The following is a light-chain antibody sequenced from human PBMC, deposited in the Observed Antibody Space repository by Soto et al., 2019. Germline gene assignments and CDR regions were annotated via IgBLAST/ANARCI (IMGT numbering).Light chain of an antibody. V-gene: IGKV1-39*01. Sequence: DIQMTQSPSSLSASVGDRVTITCRASQSISTYLNWYQHKPGKAPKLLIYAASILQSGVPSRFSGSGSGTDFTLTISSLQPEDFATYYCQQSYSTPLTFGRGTKLEIK. CDR2: AAS. J-gene: IGKJ2*01. CDR1: QSISTY. CDR3: QQSYSTPLT.